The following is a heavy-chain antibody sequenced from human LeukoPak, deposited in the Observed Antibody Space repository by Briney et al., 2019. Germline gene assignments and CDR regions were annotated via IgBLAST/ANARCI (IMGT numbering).Heavy chain of an antibody. CDR2: ISDDGSNK. J-gene: IGHJ4*02. Sequence: GRSLRLSCAASGFTYTTYAMHWVRQAPGKGLEWVAVISDDGSNKYYADSVKGRFTISRDNSKNTLYLQMNSLRAEDTAVYYCAKDRRMYYYDSSGNDYWGQGTLVTVSS. CDR1: GFTYTTYA. CDR3: AKDRRMYYYDSSGNDY. V-gene: IGHV3-30-3*01. D-gene: IGHD3-22*01.